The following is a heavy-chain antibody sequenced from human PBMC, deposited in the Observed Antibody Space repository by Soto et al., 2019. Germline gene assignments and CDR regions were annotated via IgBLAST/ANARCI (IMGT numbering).Heavy chain of an antibody. CDR1: GGSISSSSYY. Sequence: QLQLQESGPGLVKPSETLSLTCTVSGGSISSSSYYWGWIRQPPGKGLEWIGSIYYSGSTYYNPSLKSRVTISVDTSKNQFSLKLSSVTAADTAVYYCASQTVSSGRKLRFDYWGQGTLVTVSS. CDR3: ASQTVSSGRKLRFDY. V-gene: IGHV4-39*01. J-gene: IGHJ4*02. CDR2: IYYSGST. D-gene: IGHD6-19*01.